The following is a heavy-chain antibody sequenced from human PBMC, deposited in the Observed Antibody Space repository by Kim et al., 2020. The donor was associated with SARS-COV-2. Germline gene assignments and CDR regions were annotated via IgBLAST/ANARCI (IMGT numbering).Heavy chain of an antibody. CDR2: IHYSGST. D-gene: IGHD1-26*01. J-gene: IGHJ6*02. CDR3: ARTSGSGNFYFYGLDV. V-gene: IGHV4-59*01. Sequence: SETLSLTCTVSGGSIRGYYWSWIRQPPGKGLEWIGYIHYSGSTIYNPSLKSRVTISADTSKNKFSLRLNSVTAADTAVYFCARTSGSGNFYFYGLDVWGQGTTVTVSS. CDR1: GGSIRGYY.